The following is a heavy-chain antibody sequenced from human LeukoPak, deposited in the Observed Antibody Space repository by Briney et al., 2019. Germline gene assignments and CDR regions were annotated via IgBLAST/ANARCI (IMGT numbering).Heavy chain of an antibody. CDR1: EFTFNSYW. V-gene: IGHV3-74*01. Sequence: PGGSLRLSCAASEFTFNSYWMHWVRQGPGKGLVWVSRINSDGSSTTYADSVKGRFTISRDNAKNTLYLQMNSLRVEDTAVYFCARARAGYIFDSWGQGTLVTVPS. CDR3: ARARAGYIFDS. D-gene: IGHD5-24*01. CDR2: INSDGSST. J-gene: IGHJ4*02.